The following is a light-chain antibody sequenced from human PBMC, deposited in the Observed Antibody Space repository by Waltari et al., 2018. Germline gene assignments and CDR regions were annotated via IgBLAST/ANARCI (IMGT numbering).Light chain of an antibody. CDR2: ADT. V-gene: IGLV3-21*02. J-gene: IGLJ2*01. CDR3: QVWDSDGDYVV. Sequence: SYVLTQPPSVSVAPGQTARITCGGSDIGDKRVHLYQHKTGQAPLLVVYADTDRPPGIPGRISGSNSGYTATLSITRVEAGDEADYYCQVWDSDGDYVVFGGGTKLIVL. CDR1: DIGDKR.